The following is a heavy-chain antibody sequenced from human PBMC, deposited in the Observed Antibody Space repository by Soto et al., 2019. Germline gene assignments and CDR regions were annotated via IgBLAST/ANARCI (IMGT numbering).Heavy chain of an antibody. CDR1: GFTFSSYA. Sequence: GGSLRLSCAASGFTFSSYAMSWVRQAPGKGLEWDSAISGSGGSTYYAYSVKGRFTISRDNSKNTLYVQMNSLRAEDTAVYYCADHFSAGGYYFDYWGQGTLVTVSS. CDR2: ISGSGGST. CDR3: ADHFSAGGYYFDY. D-gene: IGHD6-13*01. V-gene: IGHV3-23*01. J-gene: IGHJ4*02.